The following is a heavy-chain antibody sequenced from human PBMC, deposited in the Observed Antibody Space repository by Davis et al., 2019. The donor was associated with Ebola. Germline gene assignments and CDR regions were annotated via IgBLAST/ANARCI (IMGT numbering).Heavy chain of an antibody. CDR1: GGPFSYYY. CDR3: ARRGFVDV. V-gene: IGHV4-34*01. CDR2: INHSGST. Sequence: SETLSLTCVIPGGPFSYYYWSWIRQPPGKGLEWIGEINHSGSTNYNPSLKSRVTMSVDTSKNQFSLKLSSVTAADTAVYYCARRGFVDVWGHGTTVTVSS. J-gene: IGHJ6*02.